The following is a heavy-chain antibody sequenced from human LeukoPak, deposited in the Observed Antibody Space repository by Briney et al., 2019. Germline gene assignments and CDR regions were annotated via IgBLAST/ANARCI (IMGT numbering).Heavy chain of an antibody. D-gene: IGHD3-22*01. CDR2: ISSSGSAK. CDR3: ARAAHYDSSGYYRPDY. J-gene: IGHJ4*02. CDR1: GFTFSSHE. Sequence: PGGSLRLSCAASGFTFSSHEMNWVRQAPGKGLEWVSYISSSGSAKYYADSVKGRFTIPRDNAKNSLDLQMNSLRAEDTAVYYCARAAHYDSSGYYRPDYWGQGTLVTVSS. V-gene: IGHV3-48*03.